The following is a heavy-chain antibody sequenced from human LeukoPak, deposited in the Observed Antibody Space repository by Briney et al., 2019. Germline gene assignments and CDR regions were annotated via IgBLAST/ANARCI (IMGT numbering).Heavy chain of an antibody. CDR1: GGSISSYY. J-gene: IGHJ4*02. Sequence: KPSETLSLTCTVSGGSISSYYWSWIRQPAGKGLEWIGRMYTSGSTNYNPSLKSRVTISVDASKNQFSLKLSSVTDADTAVYYCSRDMSGSSSLGSSIDYWGQGTLVTVSS. CDR2: MYTSGST. V-gene: IGHV4-4*07. CDR3: SRDMSGSSSLGSSIDY. D-gene: IGHD1-26*01.